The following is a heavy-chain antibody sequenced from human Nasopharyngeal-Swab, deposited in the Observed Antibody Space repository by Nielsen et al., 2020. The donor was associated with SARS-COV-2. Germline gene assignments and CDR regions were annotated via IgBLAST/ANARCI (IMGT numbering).Heavy chain of an antibody. CDR1: GYTLTELS. V-gene: IGHV1-8*01. CDR3: ARGGPTYYDFWSGPYGMDV. CDR2: MNPNSGNT. Sequence: ASVKVSCKVSGYTLTELSMHWVRQATGQGLEWMGWMNPNSGNTGYAQKFQGRVTMTRNTSISTAYMELSSLRSEDTAVYYCARGGPTYYDFWSGPYGMDVWGQGTTVTVSS. D-gene: IGHD3-3*01. J-gene: IGHJ6*02.